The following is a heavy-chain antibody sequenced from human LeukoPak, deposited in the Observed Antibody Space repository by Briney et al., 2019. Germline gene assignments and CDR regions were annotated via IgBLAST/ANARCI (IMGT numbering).Heavy chain of an antibody. D-gene: IGHD3-10*01. CDR1: GFTFSSYS. J-gene: IGHJ4*02. Sequence: GGSLRLSCSASGFTFSSYSMNWVRQAPGKGLEWVSSISSSSSYIYYADSVKGRFTISRDNAKNSLYLQMNSLRAEDTAVYYCARGALWFGELLPYYFDYRGQGTLVTVSS. CDR3: ARGALWFGELLPYYFDY. CDR2: ISSSSSYI. V-gene: IGHV3-21*01.